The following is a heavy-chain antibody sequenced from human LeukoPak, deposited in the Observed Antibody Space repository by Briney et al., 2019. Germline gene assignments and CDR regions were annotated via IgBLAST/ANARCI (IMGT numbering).Heavy chain of an antibody. V-gene: IGHV5-51*01. CDR3: ARLETDWGGY. J-gene: IGHJ4*02. Sequence: GESLKISCKVSGYSFTSFWIGWVRRIPGKGLGWVGNSYPGDSDTRYSPSFQGQVTISADKSISTAYLQWSSLKASDTGMYYCARLETDWGGYWGQGTRVTVSS. CDR1: GYSFTSFW. D-gene: IGHD7-27*01. CDR2: SYPGDSDT.